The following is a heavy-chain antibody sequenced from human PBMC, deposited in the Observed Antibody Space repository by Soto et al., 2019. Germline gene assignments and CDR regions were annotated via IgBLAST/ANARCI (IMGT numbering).Heavy chain of an antibody. CDR1: GGSISSGGYY. CDR2: IYYSGST. CDR3: TRPKNELRFYSYNGIDV. D-gene: IGHD5-12*01. Sequence: SETLSLTCTVSGGSISSGGYYWSWIRQHPGKGLEWIGYIYYSGSTSYNPSLKSRVTISVDTSKNQFSLKLSSVTDADTAVYYCTRPKNELRFYSYNGIDVWGQGTTVTVSS. V-gene: IGHV4-31*03. J-gene: IGHJ6*02.